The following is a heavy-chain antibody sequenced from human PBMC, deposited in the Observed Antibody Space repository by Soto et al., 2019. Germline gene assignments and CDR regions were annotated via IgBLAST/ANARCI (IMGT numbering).Heavy chain of an antibody. J-gene: IGHJ3*02. D-gene: IGHD3-22*01. V-gene: IGHV1-69*01. CDR3: ARVLKGYYDSSGYAFDI. CDR2: IIPIFGTA. Sequence: QVQLVQSGAEVKKPGSSVKVSCKASGGTFSSYAISWVRQAPGQGLEWMGGIIPIFGTANYAQKFQGRVTITADESTSTAYMELSSLRSDDTAVYYCARVLKGYYDSSGYAFDIWGQGTMVTVSS. CDR1: GGTFSSYA.